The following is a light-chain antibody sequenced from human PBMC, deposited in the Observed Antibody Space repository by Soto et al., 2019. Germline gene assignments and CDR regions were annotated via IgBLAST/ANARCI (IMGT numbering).Light chain of an antibody. V-gene: IGKV3-15*01. CDR1: RAISNN. Sequence: EIVMTQSPATLSVSPGERATLSCRASRAISNNLAWYQQKPGQAPRLLIYGASTRATGIPARFSGSGSGTEFTLTISSLEPEDFAVYYCQQRSNWITFGQGTRLEIK. J-gene: IGKJ5*01. CDR2: GAS. CDR3: QQRSNWIT.